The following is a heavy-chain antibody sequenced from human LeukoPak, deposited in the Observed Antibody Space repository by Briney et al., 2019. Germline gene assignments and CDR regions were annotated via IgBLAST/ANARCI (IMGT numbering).Heavy chain of an antibody. CDR3: ARVRAGYCTSTSCYTGMDV. CDR2: ISYDGSNE. V-gene: IGHV3-30*03. D-gene: IGHD2-2*01. CDR1: GFTFSSYG. Sequence: GGSLRLSCAASGFTFSSYGMHWVRQAPGKGLEWVALISYDGSNEYYADSVRGRSTISRDNSKFTLYMQMNSLRAEDTAVYCCARVRAGYCTSTSCYTGMDVWGQGTTVTVSS. J-gene: IGHJ6*02.